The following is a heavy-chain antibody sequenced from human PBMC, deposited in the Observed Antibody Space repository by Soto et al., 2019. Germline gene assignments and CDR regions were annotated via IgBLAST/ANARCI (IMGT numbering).Heavy chain of an antibody. J-gene: IGHJ2*01. Sequence: QVQLQQWGAGLLKPSETLSLTCAVYGGSFSGYYWSWIRQPPGKGMEWIGEINHSGSTNYNPSLKRRVTIAVDTSKNQYSLKLSSVPAADTAVYYCARGRYFDWLFYGSYIRDGYFDLWGRGPLVTVSS. V-gene: IGHV4-34*01. CDR2: INHSGST. CDR1: GGSFSGYY. D-gene: IGHD3-9*01. CDR3: ARGRYFDWLFYGSYIRDGYFDL.